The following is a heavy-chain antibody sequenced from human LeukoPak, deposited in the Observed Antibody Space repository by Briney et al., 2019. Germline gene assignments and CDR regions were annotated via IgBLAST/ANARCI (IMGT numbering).Heavy chain of an antibody. D-gene: IGHD1-26*01. Sequence: GESLKISCKGSGYRFISYWIGWVRQMPGKGLEWMGIIYPGDSDTRYSPSFPGQVTISADKSISTAYLQWSSLKASDTPMYYCARGYTGSYKNAFDIWGQGTMVTVSS. V-gene: IGHV5-51*01. CDR2: IYPGDSDT. J-gene: IGHJ3*02. CDR3: ARGYTGSYKNAFDI. CDR1: GYRFISYW.